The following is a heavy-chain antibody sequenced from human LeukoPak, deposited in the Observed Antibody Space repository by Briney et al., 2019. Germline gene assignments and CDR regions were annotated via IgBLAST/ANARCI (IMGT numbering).Heavy chain of an antibody. D-gene: IGHD5-12*01. CDR1: GFTFSSYA. CDR3: AKRAPYYGGYVGYYFDY. J-gene: IGHJ4*02. CDR2: ISGSGGST. Sequence: PGGSLRLSCAASGFTFSSYAMSWVRQAPGKGLEWVSAISGSGGSTYYADSVKGRFTISRDNSKNTLYLQMNSLRAEDTAVYCCAKRAPYYGGYVGYYFDYWGQGTLATVSS. V-gene: IGHV3-23*01.